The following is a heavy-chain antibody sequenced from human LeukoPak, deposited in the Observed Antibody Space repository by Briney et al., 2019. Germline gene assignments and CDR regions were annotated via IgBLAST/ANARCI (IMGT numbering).Heavy chain of an antibody. V-gene: IGHV3-30*02. CDR3: AKEYFPVGTPKSVFGYSSSWGLFDY. Sequence: GGSLRLSCAASGFTFSSYAMHWVRQAPGKGLEWVAFIRYDGSNKYYADSVKGRFTISRDNSKNTLYLQMNSLRAEDTAVYYCAKEYFPVGTPKSVFGYSSSWGLFDYWGQGTLVTVSS. CDR2: IRYDGSNK. J-gene: IGHJ4*02. CDR1: GFTFSSYA. D-gene: IGHD6-13*01.